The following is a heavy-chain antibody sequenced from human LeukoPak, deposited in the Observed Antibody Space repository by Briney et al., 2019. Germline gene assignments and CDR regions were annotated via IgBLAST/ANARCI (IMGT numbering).Heavy chain of an antibody. CDR3: AKDQDFWSGSPPYYFDY. CDR2: IRYDGSNK. J-gene: IGHJ4*02. Sequence: GGSLRLSCAASGFTFSSYGMHWVRQAPGKGLEWVAFIRYDGSNKYYADSVKGRFTISRDNSKNTLYLQMNSLRAEDTAVYYCAKDQDFWSGSPPYYFDYWGQGTLVTVSS. V-gene: IGHV3-30*02. D-gene: IGHD3-3*01. CDR1: GFTFSSYG.